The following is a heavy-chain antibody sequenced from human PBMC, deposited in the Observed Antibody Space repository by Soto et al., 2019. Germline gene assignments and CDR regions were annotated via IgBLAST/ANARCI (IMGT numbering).Heavy chain of an antibody. CDR2: THYSRSA. V-gene: IGHV4-31*03. J-gene: IGHJ6*02. CDR3: ARLHGTGSYYHYYYGIDV. D-gene: IGHD3-10*01. CDR1: GGSISDGGYF. Sequence: QVQLQESGPGLVKPSQTLSLTCTVSGGSISDGGYFWSWIRQRPGTGLEWIGYTHYSRSAYYNPSLKNRVTISRDTSMRQFSLRLSSVTAADTAVYYCARLHGTGSYYHYYYGIDVWGQGTTVTVSS.